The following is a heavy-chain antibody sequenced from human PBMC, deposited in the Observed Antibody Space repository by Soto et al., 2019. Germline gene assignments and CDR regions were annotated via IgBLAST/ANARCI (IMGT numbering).Heavy chain of an antibody. CDR1: GFTVTSNY. J-gene: IGHJ6*02. CDR2: IYSGGST. Sequence: EVQLVESVGGLVQPGGSLRLSCAASGFTVTSNYMSWVRQAPGKGLEWVSIIYSGGSTYYADSVKGRFTISRHNSNNTLYLQMSSLRAEDTAVYYCARSILWWSDLDVWGQGTTVTVSS. CDR3: ARSILWWSDLDV. D-gene: IGHD2-21*01. V-gene: IGHV3-53*04.